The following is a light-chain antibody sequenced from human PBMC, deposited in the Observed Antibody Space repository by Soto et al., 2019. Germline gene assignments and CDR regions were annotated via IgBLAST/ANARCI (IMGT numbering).Light chain of an antibody. J-gene: IGLJ2*01. CDR3: QIWGTGTYVV. CDR1: SGHSSYA. V-gene: IGLV4-69*01. Sequence: QLVLTQSPSASASLGASVKLTCTLSSGHSSYAIAWHQQQPEKGPRYLMKLNSDGSHSKGDGIPDRFSGSSSGAERYLTIASLQAEYEADYYCQIWGTGTYVVFGGGTKLTVL. CDR2: LNSDGSH.